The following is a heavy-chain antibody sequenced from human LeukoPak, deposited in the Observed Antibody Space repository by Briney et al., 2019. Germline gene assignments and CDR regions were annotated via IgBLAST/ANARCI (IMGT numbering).Heavy chain of an antibody. D-gene: IGHD2-2*01. Sequence: GASVKVSCKVSGYTLTELSMHWVRQAPGKGLEWMGWINPNSGGTNYAQKFQGRVTMTRDTSISTAYMELSRLRSDDTAVYYCARAGIVVVPAAGGPDYWGQGTLVTVSS. J-gene: IGHJ4*02. V-gene: IGHV1-2*02. CDR3: ARAGIVVVPAAGGPDY. CDR2: INPNSGGT. CDR1: GYTLTELS.